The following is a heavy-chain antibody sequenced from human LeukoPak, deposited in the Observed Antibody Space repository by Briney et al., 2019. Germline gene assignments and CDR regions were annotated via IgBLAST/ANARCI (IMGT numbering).Heavy chain of an antibody. CDR1: GFTFSSYG. J-gene: IGHJ5*02. D-gene: IGHD6-19*01. CDR2: ISGSGGST. Sequence: GGSLRLSCAVSGFTFSSYGMSWVRQAPGKGLEWVSAISGSGGSTYYADSVKGRFTISRDNSKNTLYLQMNSLRAEDTAVYYCARMTVSGRDNWFDAWGQGTLVTVSS. V-gene: IGHV3-23*01. CDR3: ARMTVSGRDNWFDA.